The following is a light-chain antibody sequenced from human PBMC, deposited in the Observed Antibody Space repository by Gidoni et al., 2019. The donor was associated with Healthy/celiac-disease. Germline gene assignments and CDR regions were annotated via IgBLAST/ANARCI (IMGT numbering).Light chain of an antibody. CDR3: CSYAGSSTVVV. CDR2: EGS. Sequence: QSALTQPASVSGSPGQSITISCTGTSSDVGSYNLVSWYPQHPGKAPKLMIYEGSKRPSGVSNRFSGSKSVNTASLTISGLQAEDEADYYCCSYAGSSTVVVFGGGTKLTVL. V-gene: IGLV2-23*01. J-gene: IGLJ2*01. CDR1: SSDVGSYNL.